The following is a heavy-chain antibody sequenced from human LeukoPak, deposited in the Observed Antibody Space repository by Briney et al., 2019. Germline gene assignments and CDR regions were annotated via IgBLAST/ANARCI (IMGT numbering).Heavy chain of an antibody. CDR3: ARDLGNFDKGRAD. Sequence: SETLSLTCTVSGDSISTGYYWGWIRQPPGKGPEWIGSFHHGGNTYYNPSLKSRVSISIDTSKNQFSLKLSSVTAADAAVYYCARDLGNFDKGRADWGQGTLVTVSS. J-gene: IGHJ4*02. CDR2: FHHGGNT. V-gene: IGHV4-38-2*02. D-gene: IGHD4-23*01. CDR1: GDSISTGYY.